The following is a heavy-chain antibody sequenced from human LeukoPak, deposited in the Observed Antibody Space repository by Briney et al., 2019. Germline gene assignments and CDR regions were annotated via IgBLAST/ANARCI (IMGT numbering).Heavy chain of an antibody. CDR2: FTSSGYST. CDR1: GFTFSSYG. D-gene: IGHD6-19*01. V-gene: IGHV3-23*01. Sequence: GGSLRLSCAASGFTFSSYGMSWVRQAPGKGLEWVSAFTSSGYSTYYADSVKGRFTISRDNSKNTLYLQMNSLRVEDTAVYYCAKPGIAVPGAFDIWGQGTMITVSS. CDR3: AKPGIAVPGAFDI. J-gene: IGHJ3*02.